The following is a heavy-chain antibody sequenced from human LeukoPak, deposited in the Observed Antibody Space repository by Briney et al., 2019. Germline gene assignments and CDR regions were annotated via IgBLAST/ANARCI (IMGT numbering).Heavy chain of an antibody. D-gene: IGHD3-10*01. CDR3: ARGFGYYGSGSFFDY. CDR1: GFTLDDYG. CDR2: INWNGGSK. J-gene: IGHJ4*02. Sequence: GGSLRLFCAASGFTLDDYGMSWVRQAPGKGLEWVSGINWNGGSKGCADSVKGRFTISRDNAKNSLYLQMNSLRAEDTALYYCARGFGYYGSGSFFDYWGQGTLVTVSS. V-gene: IGHV3-20*04.